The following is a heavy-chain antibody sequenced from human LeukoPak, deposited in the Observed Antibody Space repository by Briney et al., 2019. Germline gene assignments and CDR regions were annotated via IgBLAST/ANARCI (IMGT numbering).Heavy chain of an antibody. CDR1: GGSISSYY. CDR2: IYHSGST. CDR3: ARDGYDILTGYYGNMDV. J-gene: IGHJ6*03. D-gene: IGHD3-9*01. V-gene: IGHV4-59*12. Sequence: SETLSLTCTVSGGSISSYYWSWIRQPPGKGLEWIGYIYHSGSTNYNPSLKSRVTMSVDTSKNQFSLKLSSVTAADTAVYYCARDGYDILTGYYGNMDVWGKGTTVTISS.